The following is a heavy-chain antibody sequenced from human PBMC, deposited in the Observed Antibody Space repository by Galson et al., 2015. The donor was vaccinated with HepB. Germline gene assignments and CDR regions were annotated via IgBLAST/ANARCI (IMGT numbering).Heavy chain of an antibody. Sequence: SVKVSCKASGSTFTSYDINWVRQATGQGLEWMGWMNPNSGNTGYAQKFQGRVTMTRNTSISTAYMELSSLRSEDTAVYYCARARRAALVFDPWGQGTPVTVSS. J-gene: IGHJ5*02. V-gene: IGHV1-8*01. D-gene: IGHD6-13*01. CDR1: GSTFTSYD. CDR2: MNPNSGNT. CDR3: ARARRAALVFDP.